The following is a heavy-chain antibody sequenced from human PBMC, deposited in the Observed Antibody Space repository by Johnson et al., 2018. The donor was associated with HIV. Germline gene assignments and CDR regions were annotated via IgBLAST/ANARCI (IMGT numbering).Heavy chain of an antibody. CDR3: ARLARADMVTFGGVIVKNGFDI. D-gene: IGHD3-16*02. CDR1: GFTFDDYG. V-gene: IGHV3-20*03. J-gene: IGHJ3*02. CDR2: INWNGGDT. Sequence: VQLLESGRGVVRPGRSLRLSSAASGFTFDDYGLSWVRQAPGKGLEWVSGINWNGGDTAYAGSVKGRFTISRDNAKSSLYLQMNSLRVEDTAFYYCARLARADMVTFGGVIVKNGFDIWGQGTMVTVSS.